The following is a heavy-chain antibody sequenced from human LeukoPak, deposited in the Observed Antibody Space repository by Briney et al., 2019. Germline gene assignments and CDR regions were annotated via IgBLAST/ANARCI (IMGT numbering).Heavy chain of an antibody. D-gene: IGHD3-10*02. J-gene: IGHJ2*01. CDR1: GFTFSSYG. CDR3: ARDPRITMLAPYFDL. CDR2: IWYDGSNK. V-gene: IGHV3-33*01. Sequence: PGGSLRLSCAASGFTFSSYGMHWVRQAPGKGLEWVAVIWYDGSNKYYADSVKGRFTISRDNSKNTLYLQMNSLRAEDTAVYYCARDPRITMLAPYFDLWGRGTLVTVSS.